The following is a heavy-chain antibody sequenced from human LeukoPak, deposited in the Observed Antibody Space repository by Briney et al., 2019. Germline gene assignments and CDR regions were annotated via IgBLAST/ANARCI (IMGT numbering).Heavy chain of an antibody. D-gene: IGHD5-12*01. CDR3: ARRWLRRGIDY. CDR1: GFTFSSYE. Sequence: GGSLRLSCAASGFTFSSYEMNWVRQAPGKGLEWVSYISSSGSTIYYADSVKGRFTISRVNAKNSLYLQMNSLRAEDTAVYYCARRWLRRGIDYWGQGTLVTVSS. V-gene: IGHV3-48*03. CDR2: ISSSGSTI. J-gene: IGHJ4*02.